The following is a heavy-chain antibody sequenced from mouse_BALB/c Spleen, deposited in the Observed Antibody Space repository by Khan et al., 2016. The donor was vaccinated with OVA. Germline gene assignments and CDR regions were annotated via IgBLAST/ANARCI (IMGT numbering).Heavy chain of an antibody. J-gene: IGHJ2*01. CDR1: GYSITSDYV. CDR3: ARVYGGDFDY. Sequence: EVQLLESGPGLVKPSQSLTLTCTVTGYSITSDYVWNWIRQLPGNILEWMGFISYSGNTNYNPSLKSRISITRDTSKNQFFLQLNSVTTEDTATDYCARVYGGDFDYWGQGTTLTVSS. V-gene: IGHV3-2*02. D-gene: IGHD1-1*01. CDR2: ISYSGNT.